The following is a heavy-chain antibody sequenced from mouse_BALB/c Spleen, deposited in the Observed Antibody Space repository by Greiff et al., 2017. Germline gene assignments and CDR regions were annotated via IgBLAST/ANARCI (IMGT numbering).Heavy chain of an antibody. CDR2: ILPGSGST. CDR1: GYTFSSYW. J-gene: IGHJ3*01. Sequence: LMKPGASVKISCKATGYTFSSYWIEWVKQRPGHGLEWIGEILPGSGSTNYNEKFKGKATFTADTSSNTAYMQLSSLTSEDSAVYYCAREDLGLAYWGQGTLVTVSA. V-gene: IGHV1-9*01. CDR3: AREDLGLAY. D-gene: IGHD4-1*01.